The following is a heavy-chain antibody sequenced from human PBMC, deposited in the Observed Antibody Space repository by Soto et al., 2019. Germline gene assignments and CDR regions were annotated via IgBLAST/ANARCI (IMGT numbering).Heavy chain of an antibody. J-gene: IGHJ3*02. CDR2: INWNGGST. CDR3: ARAYSSSWYTDDAFDI. V-gene: IGHV3-20*01. D-gene: IGHD6-13*01. Sequence: EVQLVESGGGVVRPGGSLRLSCAASGFTFDDYDISWVRQAPGKGLEWVSGINWNGGSTGYADSVKGRFTISRDNAKNSLYLQMNSLRAEDTALYHCARAYSSSWYTDDAFDIWGQGTMVTVSS. CDR1: GFTFDDYD.